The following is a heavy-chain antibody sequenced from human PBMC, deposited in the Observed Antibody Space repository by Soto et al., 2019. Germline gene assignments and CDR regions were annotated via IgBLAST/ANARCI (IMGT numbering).Heavy chain of an antibody. V-gene: IGHV4-61*08. CDR1: GGSISSGGYY. J-gene: IGHJ6*03. CDR3: ARGRSDNWEVLRGFWDYYYMDV. CDR2: IYYSGST. Sequence: SETLSLTCTVSGGSISSGGYYWSWIRQPPGKGLEWIGYIYYSGSTNYNPSLKSRVTISVDTSKNQFSLKLSSVTAADTAVYYCARGRSDNWEVLRGFWDYYYMDVWGKGTTVTVSS. D-gene: IGHD1-20*01.